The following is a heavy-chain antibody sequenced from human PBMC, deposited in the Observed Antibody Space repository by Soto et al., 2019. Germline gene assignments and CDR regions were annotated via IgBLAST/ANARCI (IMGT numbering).Heavy chain of an antibody. V-gene: IGHV4-30-4*01. J-gene: IGHJ4*02. CDR1: GGSISSGDYY. CDR2: IYYSGST. Sequence: QVQLQESGPGLVKPSQTLSLTCTVSGGSISSGDYYWSWIRQPPGKGLEWIGYIYYSGSTYYNPSLTRRVTTSVGTSKYLVSLKLRSVTAADTGLYLCARVGGCGAITTHYLGQGTLGCVSS. CDR3: ARVGGCGAITTHY. D-gene: IGHD3-10*01.